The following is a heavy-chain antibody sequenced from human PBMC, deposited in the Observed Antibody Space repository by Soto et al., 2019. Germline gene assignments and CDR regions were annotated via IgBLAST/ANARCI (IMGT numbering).Heavy chain of an antibody. D-gene: IGHD1-1*01. V-gene: IGHV4-28*01. Sequence: QVQLQESGPGLVKPSDTLSLTCAVSDYSISSSNWWGWIRQPPGKGLEWIGYIYYSGSTYYNPSLKSRVTMSVDTSKNQFSLKLSSLTSVDTAVYYCARKNAVLDAFDIWGKGTMVTVSS. CDR3: ARKNAVLDAFDI. J-gene: IGHJ3*02. CDR2: IYYSGST. CDR1: DYSISSSNW.